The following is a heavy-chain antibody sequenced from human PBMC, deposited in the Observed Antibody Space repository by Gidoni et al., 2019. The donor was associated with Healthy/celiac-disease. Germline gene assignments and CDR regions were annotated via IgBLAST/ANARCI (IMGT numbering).Heavy chain of an antibody. V-gene: IGHV4-34*01. CDR1: GGSFSGYY. CDR2: INHSGST. D-gene: IGHD2-15*01. Sequence: QVQLQQWGAGLLKPSETLSLTCAVYGGSFSGYYWSWIRQPPGKGLEWIGEINHSGSTNYNPSLKSRVTISVDTSKNQFSLKLSSVTAADTAVYYCARGRSCSGGSCYDYYYMDVWGKGTTVTVSS. CDR3: ARGRSCSGGSCYDYYYMDV. J-gene: IGHJ6*03.